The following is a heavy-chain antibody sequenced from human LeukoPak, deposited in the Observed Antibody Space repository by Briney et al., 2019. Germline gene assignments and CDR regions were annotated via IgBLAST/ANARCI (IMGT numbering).Heavy chain of an antibody. CDR3: ARAHDSSGYYYDPFFDY. Sequence: ASVKVSCKASGYTFTSYGISWVRQAPGQGLEWMGWISAYNGNTNYAQKLQGRVTMTTDTSTSTAYMELRSLRSDDTAVYYCARAHDSSGYYYDPFFDYWGQGTLVTVSS. J-gene: IGHJ4*02. D-gene: IGHD3-22*01. CDR1: GYTFTSYG. V-gene: IGHV1-18*01. CDR2: ISAYNGNT.